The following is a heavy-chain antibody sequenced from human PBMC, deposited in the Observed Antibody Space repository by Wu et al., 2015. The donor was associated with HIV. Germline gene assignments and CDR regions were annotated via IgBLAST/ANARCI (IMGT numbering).Heavy chain of an antibody. V-gene: IGHV1-69*13. D-gene: IGHD3-9*01. CDR1: GGTFSSYA. CDR3: ARDDARDSYYDILTGYQNDAFDI. CDR2: IIPIFGTA. Sequence: QVQLVQSGAEVKKPGSSVKVSCKASGGTFSSYAISWVRQAPGQGLEWMGRIIPIFGTANYAQKFQGRVTITADESTSTAYMELSSLRSEDTAVYYCARDDARDSYYDILTGYQNDAFDIWGQGTMVTVSS. J-gene: IGHJ3*02.